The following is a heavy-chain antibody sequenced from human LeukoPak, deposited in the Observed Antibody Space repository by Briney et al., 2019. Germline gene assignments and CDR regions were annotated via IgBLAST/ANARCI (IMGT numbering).Heavy chain of an antibody. J-gene: IGHJ4*02. Sequence: PVQPLDSPSVVTTSSTYTFYADSVKGRFTISRDNAKNSLYLQMNSLRAEDTAVYYCARDDVLTIDYWGQGTLVTVSS. CDR3: ARDDVLTIDY. D-gene: IGHD3-16*01. V-gene: IGHV3-11*05. CDR2: VTTSSTYT.